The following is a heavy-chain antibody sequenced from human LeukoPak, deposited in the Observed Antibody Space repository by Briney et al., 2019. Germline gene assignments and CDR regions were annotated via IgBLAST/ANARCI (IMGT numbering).Heavy chain of an antibody. CDR2: ISGDGTIK. V-gene: IGHV3-74*03. D-gene: IGHD2/OR15-2a*01. CDR1: GFPFSSYW. CDR3: SRSQFNN. Sequence: GGSLRLSCEPPGFPFSSYWMLWVRQAPGKGLVWVSRISGDGTIKTYADFVRGRFTISRDNTKNILYLQMNSLKVEDTATYFCSRSQFNNWGQGVLVTVSS. J-gene: IGHJ4*02.